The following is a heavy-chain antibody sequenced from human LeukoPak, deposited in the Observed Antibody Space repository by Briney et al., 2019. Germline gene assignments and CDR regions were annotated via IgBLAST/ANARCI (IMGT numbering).Heavy chain of an antibody. CDR2: MNPNSGNT. Sequence: ASVKVSCKASGYTFTSYDINWVRQATGQGLEWMGWMNPNSGNTGYAQKFQGRVTMTRNTSISTAYMELSSLRSEDTAVYYCARDSEATDAGHSGYDSPSDYWGQGTLVSVSS. V-gene: IGHV1-8*01. D-gene: IGHD5-12*01. CDR1: GYTFTSYD. CDR3: ARDSEATDAGHSGYDSPSDY. J-gene: IGHJ4*02.